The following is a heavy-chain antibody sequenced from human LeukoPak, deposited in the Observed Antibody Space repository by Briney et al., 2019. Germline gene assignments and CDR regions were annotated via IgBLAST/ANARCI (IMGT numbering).Heavy chain of an antibody. CDR2: INLDRSER. J-gene: IGHJ4*02. D-gene: IGHD6-13*01. CDR1: GFTFSGHS. Sequence: GGSLRLSCAASGFTFSGHSMTCVRQAPGKGLEWVANINLDRSERLYVDFVKGRFTISRDNADNSMYLPMNSLRAEDTAVYYCGRVIAGAIDYWGQGTLVTVSS. V-gene: IGHV3-7*01. CDR3: GRVIAGAIDY.